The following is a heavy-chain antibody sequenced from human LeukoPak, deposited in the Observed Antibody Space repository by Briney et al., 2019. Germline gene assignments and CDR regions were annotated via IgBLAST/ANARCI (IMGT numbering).Heavy chain of an antibody. V-gene: IGHV3-74*01. CDR3: AKDATVERFTNLDY. CDR2: VDNDGTGA. D-gene: IGHD4-17*01. Sequence: GGSLRLSCAASGFTFRSYYMHWVRQAPGKGLVWVSRVDNDGTGAIFADSVKGRFTISRDNAKNTVFLQMNSLRDDDTAVYYCAKDATVERFTNLDYWGQGTLVTVSS. J-gene: IGHJ4*02. CDR1: GFTFRSYY.